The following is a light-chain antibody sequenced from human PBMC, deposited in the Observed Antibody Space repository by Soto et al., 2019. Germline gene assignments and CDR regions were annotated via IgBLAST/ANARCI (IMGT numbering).Light chain of an antibody. J-gene: IGLJ2*01. V-gene: IGLV2-8*01. CDR2: EVS. CDR1: SSDVGDYNY. CDR3: SSYAGSNNVV. Sequence: QSALTQPPSASGSPGQSVTISCTGTSSDVGDYNYVSWYQQHPGKAPKLMIYEVSKRPSGVPDRFSGSKSGNTASLTVSGLQAEDEADYYCSSYAGSNNVVFGGGTSSPS.